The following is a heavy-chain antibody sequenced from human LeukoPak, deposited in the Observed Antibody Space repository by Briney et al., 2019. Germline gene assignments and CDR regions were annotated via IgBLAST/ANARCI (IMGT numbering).Heavy chain of an antibody. J-gene: IGHJ5*02. CDR3: ARIQLGYCSSTSCYNLPGVRFDP. CDR1: GGSFSGYY. V-gene: IGHV4-34*01. D-gene: IGHD2-2*02. Sequence: SETLSLTCAVYGGSFSGYYWSWIRQPPGKGLEWIGEINHSGSTNYSPSLKSRVTISVDTSKNQFSLKLSSVTAADTAVYYCARIQLGYCSSTSCYNLPGVRFDPWGQGTLVTVSS. CDR2: INHSGST.